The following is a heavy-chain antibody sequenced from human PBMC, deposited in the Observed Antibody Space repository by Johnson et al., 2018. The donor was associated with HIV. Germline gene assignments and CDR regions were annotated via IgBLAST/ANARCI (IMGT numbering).Heavy chain of an antibody. J-gene: IGHJ3*02. CDR1: GITVNTNY. D-gene: IGHD3-22*01. Sequence: QEQLVESGGGLVQSGGSLRLSCAASGITVNTNYMSWVRQAPGKGLEWVSVISYDGSNKYYADSVKGRFTISRDNSKNMLDLQMNSLRAGDAAVYYCAKDASVYISMMEVSRGAFDIWGQGTKVTVSS. CDR2: ISYDGSNK. V-gene: IGHV3-30*18. CDR3: AKDASVYISMMEVSRGAFDI.